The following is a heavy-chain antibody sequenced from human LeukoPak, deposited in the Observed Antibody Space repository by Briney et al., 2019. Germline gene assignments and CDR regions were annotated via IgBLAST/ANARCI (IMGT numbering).Heavy chain of an antibody. V-gene: IGHV1-2*02. CDR3: ARGAFMGSGSYFDS. CDR2: INPNSGGT. CDR1: GYTFTGYY. Sequence: ASVKVSCKASGYTFTGYYMHWVRQAPGQGLEWMGWINPNSGGTNYAQKFQGRVTMTRDTSISTAYMELSRLRSDDTAAYYCARGAFMGSGSYFDSWGQGTLVTVSS. J-gene: IGHJ4*02. D-gene: IGHD3-10*01.